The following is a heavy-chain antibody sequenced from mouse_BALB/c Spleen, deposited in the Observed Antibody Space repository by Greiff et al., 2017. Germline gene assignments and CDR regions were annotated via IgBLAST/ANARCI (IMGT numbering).Heavy chain of an antibody. CDR1: GYTFSSYW. J-gene: IGHJ1*01. V-gene: IGHV1-9*01. Sequence: QVQLKQSGAELMKPGASVKISCKATGYTFSSYWIEWVKQRPGHGLEWIGEILPGSGSTNYNEKFKGKATFTADTSSNTAYMQLSSLTSEDSAFYYCANYYRYGYWYFDVWGAGTTVTVSS. CDR2: ILPGSGST. CDR3: ANYYRYGYWYFDV. D-gene: IGHD2-14*01.